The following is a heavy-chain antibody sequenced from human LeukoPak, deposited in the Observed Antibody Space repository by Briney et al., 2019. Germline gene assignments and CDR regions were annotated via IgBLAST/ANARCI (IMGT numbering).Heavy chain of an antibody. CDR2: FYHTGST. CDR1: GYSITNVFY. D-gene: IGHD4-17*01. CDR3: ASSHDYGVTYHH. Sequence: SGTLSLTCTVSGYSITNVFYWGWIRQPPGKGLEWIGSFYHTGSTYSNPSLKSRVSLSVDMSRSQFSLNLNSVTAADTAVYYCASSHDYGVTYHHWGQGTLVTVSS. J-gene: IGHJ5*02. V-gene: IGHV4-38-2*02.